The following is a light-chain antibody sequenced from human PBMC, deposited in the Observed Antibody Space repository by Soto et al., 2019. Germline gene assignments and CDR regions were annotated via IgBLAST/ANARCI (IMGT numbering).Light chain of an antibody. J-gene: IGLJ1*01. CDR1: SSNIGDNY. Sequence: QSALTQPPSVSAAPGQNVTVSCSGSSSNIGDNYVSWYQQVPGTAPQLLIYDNNKRPSGNLARFSGSKSGSSATLGIPGLQTGDEADYYCGAWDSSLACYVFGGGTKVTVL. CDR2: DNN. CDR3: GAWDSSLACYV. V-gene: IGLV1-51*01.